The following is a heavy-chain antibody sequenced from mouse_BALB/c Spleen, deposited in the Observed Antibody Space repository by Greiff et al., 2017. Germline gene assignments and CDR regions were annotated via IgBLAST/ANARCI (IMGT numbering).Heavy chain of an antibody. CDR1: GYSITSGYY. CDR3: ATYGSSFYYAMDD. V-gene: IGHV3-6*02. D-gene: IGHD1-1*01. J-gene: IGHJ4*01. CDR2: ISYDGSN. Sequence: EVKLLESGPGLVKPSQSLSLTCSVTGYSITSGYYWNWIRQFPGNKLGWMGYISYDGSNNYNPSLKNRISVTRDTSKNQFFLKLNSVTTEDTATYYCATYGSSFYYAMDDWGQGTSVTVSS.